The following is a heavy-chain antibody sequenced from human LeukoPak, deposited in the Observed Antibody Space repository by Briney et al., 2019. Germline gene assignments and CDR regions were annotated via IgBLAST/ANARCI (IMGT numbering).Heavy chain of an antibody. V-gene: IGHV4-59*11. Sequence: SETLFLTCTVSGGSISSHYWSWIRQPPGKGLEWIGYIYYSGSTNYNPSLKSRVTISVDTSKNQFSLKLSSVTAADTAVYYCARGIRIVGATIEYFDYWGQGTLVTVSS. CDR1: GGSISSHY. CDR2: IYYSGST. CDR3: ARGIRIVGATIEYFDY. J-gene: IGHJ4*02. D-gene: IGHD1-26*01.